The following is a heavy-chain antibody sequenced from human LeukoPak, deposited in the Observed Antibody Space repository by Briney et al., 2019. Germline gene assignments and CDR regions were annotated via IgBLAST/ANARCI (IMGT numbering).Heavy chain of an antibody. J-gene: IGHJ4*02. D-gene: IGHD2-2*01. CDR3: ARGLLQDGGTSCRPWDY. CDR1: GGSFSGYY. Sequence: PSETLSLTCAVYGGSFSGYYWSWIRQPPGKGLEWIGEINHSGSTNYNPSLKSRVTISVDTSKNQFSLKLSSVTAADTAVYYCARGLLQDGGTSCRPWDYWGQGTLVTVSS. CDR2: INHSGST. V-gene: IGHV4-34*01.